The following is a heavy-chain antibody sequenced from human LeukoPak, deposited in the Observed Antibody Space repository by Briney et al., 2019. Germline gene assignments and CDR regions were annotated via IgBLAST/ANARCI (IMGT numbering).Heavy chain of an antibody. J-gene: IGHJ3*02. CDR3: ATPRTTRSGAFDI. CDR1: GFTFSSYW. Sequence: PGGSLGLSCAASGFTFSSYWMYWVRQAPGKGLVWVSRINNDGSSTTYADSVKGRFTISRDNAKNTLYLQMNSLRAEDTAVYYCATPRTTRSGAFDIWGQGTMVTVSS. V-gene: IGHV3-74*01. D-gene: IGHD1-14*01. CDR2: INNDGSST.